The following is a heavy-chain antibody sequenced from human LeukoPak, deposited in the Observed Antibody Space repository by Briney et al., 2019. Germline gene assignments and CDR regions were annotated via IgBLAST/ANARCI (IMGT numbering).Heavy chain of an antibody. CDR3: AKPYSSGWLTFDY. CDR1: GFTFSSYG. J-gene: IGHJ4*02. CDR2: ISGSGGST. D-gene: IGHD6-19*01. Sequence: PGGSLRLSCAASGFTFSSYGMHWVRQAPGKGLEWVSAISGSGGSTYYADSVKGRFTISRDNSKSTLYLQMNSLRAEDTAVYYCAKPYSSGWLTFDYWGQGTLVTVSS. V-gene: IGHV3-23*01.